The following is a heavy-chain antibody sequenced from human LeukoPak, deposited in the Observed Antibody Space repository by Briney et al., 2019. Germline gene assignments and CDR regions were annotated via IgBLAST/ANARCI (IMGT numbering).Heavy chain of an antibody. D-gene: IGHD4-17*01. V-gene: IGHV4-31*03. J-gene: IGHJ4*02. CDR3: ARDSDGDYGTFDY. CDR1: GGSISSGDYY. Sequence: PSETLSLTCTVSGGSISSGDYYWSWIRQHPGKGLEWIGYIYYSGSTYYNPSLKSRVTISVDTSKNQFSLKLSSVTDADTAVYYCARDSDGDYGTFDYWGQGTLVTVSS. CDR2: IYYSGST.